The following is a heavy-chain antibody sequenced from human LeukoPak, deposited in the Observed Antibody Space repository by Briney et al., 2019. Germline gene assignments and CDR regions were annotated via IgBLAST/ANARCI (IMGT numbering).Heavy chain of an antibody. CDR1: GFIYTNYA. J-gene: IGHJ4*02. Sequence: GGSLTHTCVGIGFIYTNYAMHAVRQAPGQGLEIVSGITSNGGYIHYANSVKGRFTISRDNSKNTLYLQMDSLRTEDMGVYYCAKKRDAQNPYSDWGPGTLVTVSS. V-gene: IGHV3-64*01. CDR3: AKKRDAQNPYSD. D-gene: IGHD2-21*01. CDR2: ITSNGGYI.